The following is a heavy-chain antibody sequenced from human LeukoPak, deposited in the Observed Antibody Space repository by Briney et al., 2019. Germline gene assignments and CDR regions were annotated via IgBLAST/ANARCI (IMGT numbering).Heavy chain of an antibody. V-gene: IGHV1-69*13. D-gene: IGHD5-12*01. J-gene: IGHJ6*03. Sequence: ASVKVSCKASGGTFSSYAISWVRQAPGQGLEWMGGIIPIFGTANYAQKFQGRVTITADESTSTAYMELSSLRSEDTAVYYCARGGHGRSGYDIGIDYYYYYMDVWGKGTTVTVSS. CDR2: IIPIFGTA. CDR3: ARGGHGRSGYDIGIDYYYYYMDV. CDR1: GGTFSSYA.